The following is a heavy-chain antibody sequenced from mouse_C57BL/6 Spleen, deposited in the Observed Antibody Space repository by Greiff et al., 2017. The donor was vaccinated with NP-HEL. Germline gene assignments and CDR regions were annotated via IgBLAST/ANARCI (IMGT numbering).Heavy chain of an antibody. Sequence: VQLQQPGAELVKPGASVKLSCKASGYTFTSYWMQWVKQRPGQGLEWIGEIDPSDSYTNYNQKFKGKATLTVDTSSSTAYMQLSSLTSEDSAVYYCARWLPTSYYYAMDYWGQGTSVTVSS. J-gene: IGHJ4*01. D-gene: IGHD2-2*01. CDR3: ARWLPTSYYYAMDY. V-gene: IGHV1-50*01. CDR1: GYTFTSYW. CDR2: IDPSDSYT.